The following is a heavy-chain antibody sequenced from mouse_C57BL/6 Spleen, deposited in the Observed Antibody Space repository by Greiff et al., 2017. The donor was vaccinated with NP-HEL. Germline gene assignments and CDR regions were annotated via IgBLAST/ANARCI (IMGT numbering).Heavy chain of an antibody. J-gene: IGHJ3*01. D-gene: IGHD3-2*02. V-gene: IGHV1-81*01. CDR3: ARLDSSGYVAY. Sequence: QVQLKQSGAELARPGASVKLSCKASGYTFTSYGISWVKQRTGQGLEWIGEIYPRSGNTYYNEKFKGKATLTADKSSSTAYMELRSLTSEDSAVYFCARLDSSGYVAYWGQGTLVTVSA. CDR1: GYTFTSYG. CDR2: IYPRSGNT.